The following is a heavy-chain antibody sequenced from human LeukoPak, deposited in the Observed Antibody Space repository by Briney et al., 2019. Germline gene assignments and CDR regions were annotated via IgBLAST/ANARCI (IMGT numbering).Heavy chain of an antibody. D-gene: IGHD2-2*01. V-gene: IGHV1-18*01. Sequence: ASVKVSCKASGYTFTSYGISWVRQAPGQGLEWMGWISAYNGNTNYAQKLQGRVTMTTDTSTSTAYMELRSLRSDDTAAYYCATTRYCSSTSCLRPFDYWGQGTLVTVSS. CDR1: GYTFTSYG. CDR2: ISAYNGNT. CDR3: ATTRYCSSTSCLRPFDY. J-gene: IGHJ4*02.